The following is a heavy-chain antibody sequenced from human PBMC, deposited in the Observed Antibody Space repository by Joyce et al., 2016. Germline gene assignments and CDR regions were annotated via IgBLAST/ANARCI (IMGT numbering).Heavy chain of an antibody. CDR3: ARENGHDYLGASDI. V-gene: IGHV1-69*01. CDR2: IIPIFKTS. CDR1: GGTFGSYV. Sequence: QVQLVQSGAQMKKPGSSVQVSCKASGGTFGSYVINWVRQAPGQGLEWVGQIIPIFKTSNYGQKFQGRVTITADESTATVYMEFIRLTSKDTAVYYCARENGHDYLGASDIWGQGTKVTVS. J-gene: IGHJ3*02. D-gene: IGHD5-12*01.